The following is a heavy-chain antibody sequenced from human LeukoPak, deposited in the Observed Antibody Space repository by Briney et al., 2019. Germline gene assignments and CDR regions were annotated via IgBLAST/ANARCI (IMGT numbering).Heavy chain of an antibody. J-gene: IGHJ5*02. CDR3: VRHGGLVFVVQAFDP. V-gene: IGHV4-39*01. CDR1: GDSINSSNYY. CDR2: IYYSGST. Sequence: SETLSLTRTVSGDSINSSNYYWAWIRQPPGTGLEWIGSIYYSGSTYYNPSLKSRLTISIDASRNQFSLKLTSVTAADTAVYFCVRHGGLVFVVQAFDPWSQGTLVTVSS. D-gene: IGHD2-15*01.